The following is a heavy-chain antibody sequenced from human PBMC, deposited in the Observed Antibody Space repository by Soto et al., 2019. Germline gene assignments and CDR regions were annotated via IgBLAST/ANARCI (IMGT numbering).Heavy chain of an antibody. CDR1: GFTFSSYW. V-gene: IGHV3-74*01. Sequence: GGSLRLSCAASGFTFSSYWMHWVRQAPGKGLVWVSRINSDGSSTSYADSVKGRFTISRDNAKNTLYLQMNSLRAEDTAVYYCARQPPAAGPHNFDYWGQGTLVTVSS. D-gene: IGHD6-13*01. CDR3: ARQPPAAGPHNFDY. J-gene: IGHJ4*02. CDR2: INSDGSST.